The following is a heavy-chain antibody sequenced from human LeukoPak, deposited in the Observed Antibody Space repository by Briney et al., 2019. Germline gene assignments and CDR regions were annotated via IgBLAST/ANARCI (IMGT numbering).Heavy chain of an antibody. CDR2: ISAYNGNT. J-gene: IGHJ3*02. D-gene: IGHD2-2*01. CDR1: GYTFTSYG. CDR3: AREYQLLSGAFDI. Sequence: ASVKVSCKASGYTFTSYGISWVRQAPGQGLEWMGWISAYNGNTNYAQKFQGRVTITADESTSTAYMELSSLRSEDTAVYYCAREYQLLSGAFDIWGQGTMVTVSS. V-gene: IGHV1-18*01.